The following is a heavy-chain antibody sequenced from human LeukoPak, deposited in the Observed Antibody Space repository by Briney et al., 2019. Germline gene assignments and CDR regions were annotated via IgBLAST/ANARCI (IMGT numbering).Heavy chain of an antibody. D-gene: IGHD6-19*01. CDR2: IIPIFGTA. Sequence: SVKVSCKASGGTFSSYAISWVRQAPGQGLESMGRIIPIFGTANYAQKFQGRVTITADESTSTAYMELSSLRSEDTAVYYCARAIGLYSSGWGQPAPGDAFDIWGQGTMVTVSS. CDR1: GGTFSSYA. J-gene: IGHJ3*02. CDR3: ARAIGLYSSGWGQPAPGDAFDI. V-gene: IGHV1-69*15.